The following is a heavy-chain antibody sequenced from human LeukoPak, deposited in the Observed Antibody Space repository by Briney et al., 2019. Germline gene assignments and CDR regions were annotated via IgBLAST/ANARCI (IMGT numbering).Heavy chain of an antibody. CDR2: ISGSGGST. CDR3: ATYRQVLLPFES. CDR1: GFTFSSYA. V-gene: IGHV3-23*01. D-gene: IGHD2-8*02. Sequence: GGSLRLSCAASGFTFSSYAMSWVRQAPGKGLEWVSAISGSGGSTYYADSVRGRFTISRDNSKSTLSLQMNSLRAEDTAIYYCATYRQVLLPFESWGQGTLVTVSS. J-gene: IGHJ4*02.